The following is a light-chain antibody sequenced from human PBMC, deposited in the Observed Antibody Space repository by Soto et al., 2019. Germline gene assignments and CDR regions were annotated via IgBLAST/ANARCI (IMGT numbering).Light chain of an antibody. V-gene: IGLV2-14*01. CDR1: SSDIGGYNY. CDR2: EVT. CDR3: SSYTSSNTLV. J-gene: IGLJ1*01. Sequence: QSALTQPASVSGSPGQSITISCTGGSSDIGGYNYVSWFQQHPGKVPKLMIYEVTNRPSGVPNRFSGSKSGSTASLTISGLQAEDEADYYCSSYTSSNTLVFGTGTKVTVL.